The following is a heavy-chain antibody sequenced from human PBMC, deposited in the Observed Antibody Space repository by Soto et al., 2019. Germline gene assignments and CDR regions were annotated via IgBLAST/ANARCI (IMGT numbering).Heavy chain of an antibody. V-gene: IGHV1-2*02. J-gene: IGHJ4*02. D-gene: IGHD2-21*02. CDR1: GYTFTGYH. Sequence: QVQLVQSGAEVKKPGASVKVSCKASGYTFTGYHMHWVRQAPGQGLEWMGWINPNSGVTIYAQKFQGRVIMTRETPITTAYMELSRLTSDDTAVYYCARRLRLLVTPIPGYWGQGTLVTVSS. CDR2: INPNSGVT. CDR3: ARRLRLLVTPIPGY.